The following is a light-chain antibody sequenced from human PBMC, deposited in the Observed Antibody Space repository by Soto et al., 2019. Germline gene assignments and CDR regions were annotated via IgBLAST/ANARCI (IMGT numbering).Light chain of an antibody. V-gene: IGKV3-20*01. CDR2: GAS. Sequence: ELGQQTGAMALCRGGRATLACRASQSVTSSYLAWYQQRPGQAPRLLIYGASSRATGVPDRFSGSGSGTDFTLTISRLEPEDFGMYSCQQYGSSWTVGRGTKVDIK. CDR3: QQYGSSWT. CDR1: QSVTSSY. J-gene: IGKJ1*01.